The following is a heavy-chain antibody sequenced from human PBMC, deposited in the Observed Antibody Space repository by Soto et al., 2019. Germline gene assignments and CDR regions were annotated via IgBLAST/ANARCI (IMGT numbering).Heavy chain of an antibody. CDR3: AREHGYCSGGNCDPRY. J-gene: IGHJ4*02. V-gene: IGHV1-18*01. Sequence: QVQLVQSGAEVKKPGSSVKVSCKASCDTFTTYGISWVRQAPGQWREWMGWISAYNGNTNYAQKLQGRVTMNTDTSTSTAYMELRMLRSDDTAVYYCAREHGYCSGGNCDPRYWGQGSLVTVSS. D-gene: IGHD2-15*01. CDR1: CDTFTTYG. CDR2: ISAYNGNT.